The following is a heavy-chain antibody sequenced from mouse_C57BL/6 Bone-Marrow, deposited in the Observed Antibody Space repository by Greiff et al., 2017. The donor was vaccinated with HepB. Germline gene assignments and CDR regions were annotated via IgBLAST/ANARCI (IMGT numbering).Heavy chain of an antibody. Sequence: QVQLQQSGAELMKPGASVKLSCKATGYTFTGYWIEWVKQRPGHGLEWIGEILPGSGSTNYNEKFKGKATFTADTSSNTAYMQLSSLTTEDSAIYYCAREDFYYGSSYCYWYCDVWGTGTTVTVSS. CDR2: ILPGSGST. CDR1: GYTFTGYW. J-gene: IGHJ1*03. V-gene: IGHV1-9*01. D-gene: IGHD1-1*01. CDR3: AREDFYYGSSYCYWYCDV.